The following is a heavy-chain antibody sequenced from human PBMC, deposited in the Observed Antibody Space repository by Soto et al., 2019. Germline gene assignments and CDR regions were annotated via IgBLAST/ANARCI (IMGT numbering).Heavy chain of an antibody. CDR3: AKDRYCSSTSCFGLNDWFDP. J-gene: IGHJ5*02. Sequence: PGGSLRLSCAASGFTFSSCAMSWGRQPPGKGLEWVSLISGNGCNTCYAGSVKGRFTISRDNSKNTLYLQMNSLRAEDTAVYYCAKDRYCSSTSCFGLNDWFDPWGQGTLVTVSS. CDR2: ISGNGCNT. D-gene: IGHD2-2*01. V-gene: IGHV3-23*01. CDR1: GFTFSSCA.